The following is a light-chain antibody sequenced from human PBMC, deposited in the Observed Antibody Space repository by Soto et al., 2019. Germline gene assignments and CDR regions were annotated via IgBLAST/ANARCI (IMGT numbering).Light chain of an antibody. CDR3: SSYTSKSSLI. J-gene: IGLJ2*01. Sequence: QSALTQPASVSGSPGQSITISCTGTSSDVGGYNYVSWYQQHPGKAPKLIIYEVSNRPSGVSNRFSGSKSGNTASLTVSGLQAEDEADYYCSSYTSKSSLIFGGGTQLTVL. V-gene: IGLV2-14*01. CDR2: EVS. CDR1: SSDVGGYNY.